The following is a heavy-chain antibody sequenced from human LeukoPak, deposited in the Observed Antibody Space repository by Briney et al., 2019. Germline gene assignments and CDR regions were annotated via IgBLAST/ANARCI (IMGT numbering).Heavy chain of an antibody. J-gene: IGHJ6*02. CDR3: ARDSSSSADYYYGMDV. V-gene: IGHV1-18*01. D-gene: IGHD6-6*01. CDR1: GYTFTSYG. CDR2: ISACNGNT. Sequence: GASVKVSCKASGYTFTSYGISWVRQAPGQGLEWMGWISACNGNTNYAQKLQGRVTMTTDTSTSTAYMELRSLRSDDTAVYYCARDSSSSADYYYGMDVWGQGTTVTVSS.